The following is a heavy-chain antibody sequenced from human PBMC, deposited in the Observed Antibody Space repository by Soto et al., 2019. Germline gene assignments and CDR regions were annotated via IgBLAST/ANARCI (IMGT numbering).Heavy chain of an antibody. CDR3: ARDLAAVPRAFDY. D-gene: IGHD6-13*01. CDR2: VYYTGTT. J-gene: IGHJ4*02. Sequence: SETLSLTCTVSGGSISSYFYIWVRQPPGKGLEWIGSVYYTGTTDYNPSPKSRVTISVDTSKTQFSLNLRSVTAADTAVYYCARDLAAVPRAFDYWGRGTLVTVSS. CDR1: GGSISSYF. V-gene: IGHV4-59*01.